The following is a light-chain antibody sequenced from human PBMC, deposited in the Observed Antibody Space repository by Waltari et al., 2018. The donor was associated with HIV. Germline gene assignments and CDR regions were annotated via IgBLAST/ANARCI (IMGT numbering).Light chain of an antibody. CDR2: DAS. Sequence: EIVLTQSPGTLSLSPGERATLSCRASQSISSYSLAWYQQKPGQAPRLLIYDASNRATGIPARFSGSGSGTDFTLTISSLEPEDFAVYYCQQSDNWPPTFGQGTKVEIK. CDR3: QQSDNWPPT. CDR1: QSISSY. V-gene: IGKV3-11*01. J-gene: IGKJ1*01.